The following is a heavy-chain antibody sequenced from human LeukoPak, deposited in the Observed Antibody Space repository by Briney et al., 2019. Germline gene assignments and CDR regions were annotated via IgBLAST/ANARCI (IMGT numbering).Heavy chain of an antibody. Sequence: SETLSLTCTVSGGSISSSYYYWGWIRQPPGKGLEWIGSIYYSGSTYYNPSLKSRVTISVDTSKNQFSLKLSSVTAADTAVYYCARDLLNEGNHLDYWGQGTLVTVSS. V-gene: IGHV4-39*07. J-gene: IGHJ4*02. CDR2: IYYSGST. CDR3: ARDLLNEGNHLDY. D-gene: IGHD4-23*01. CDR1: GGSISSSYYY.